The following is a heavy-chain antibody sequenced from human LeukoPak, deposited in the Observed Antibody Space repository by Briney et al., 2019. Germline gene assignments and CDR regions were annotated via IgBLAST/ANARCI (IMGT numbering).Heavy chain of an antibody. J-gene: IGHJ5*02. Sequence: ASVKVSCKASGYTFISYGISWVRQAPGQGLEWMGWISAFNGNTNYAQKFQGRVSMTTDTSTTTAYMELRSLRSDDTAVYYCGRDQRAVPVTRVDPWGQGTLVTVSS. CDR2: ISAFNGNT. CDR3: GRDQRAVPVTRVDP. CDR1: GYTFISYG. D-gene: IGHD2-2*01. V-gene: IGHV1-18*01.